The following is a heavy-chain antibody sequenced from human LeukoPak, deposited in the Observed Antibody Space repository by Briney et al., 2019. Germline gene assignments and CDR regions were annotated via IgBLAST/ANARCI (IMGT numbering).Heavy chain of an antibody. J-gene: IGHJ4*02. Sequence: GGSLRLSCAASGFSFSIYWMSWVRQPPGKGLEWVAHIMHDGSEKNYVDSVKGRFTISRDNAKNSLYLQMNSLRAEDTAVYYCARVGTAEGTLEDYWGQGTLVTVSS. V-gene: IGHV3-7*01. D-gene: IGHD6-13*01. CDR1: GFSFSIYW. CDR3: ARVGTAEGTLEDY. CDR2: IMHDGSEK.